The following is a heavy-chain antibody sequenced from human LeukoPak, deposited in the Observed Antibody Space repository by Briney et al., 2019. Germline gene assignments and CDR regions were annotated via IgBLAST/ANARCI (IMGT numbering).Heavy chain of an antibody. CDR3: ARGRMIVVVVAAYFDL. Sequence: PSETLSLTCAVYGGSFSGYYWSWIRQPPGKGLEWVGEINHSGSTNYNPSLKSRVTISVDPSKNQFPLKLSSVTAADTAVYYCARGRMIVVVVAAYFDLWGRGTLVTVSS. V-gene: IGHV4-34*01. CDR2: INHSGST. J-gene: IGHJ2*01. CDR1: GGSFSGYY. D-gene: IGHD2-15*01.